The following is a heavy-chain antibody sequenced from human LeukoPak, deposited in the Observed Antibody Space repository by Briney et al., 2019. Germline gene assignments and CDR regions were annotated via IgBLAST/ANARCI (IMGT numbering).Heavy chain of an antibody. D-gene: IGHD6-6*01. CDR1: GGSINSYY. V-gene: IGHV4-59*12. Sequence: SETLSLTCSVSGGSINSYYWSWIRQPPGKGLEWIGNIYYTGSTNYNPSLKSRVTISVDTSKNQFSLKLSSVTAADTAVYYCARASIAARPRYFDYWGQGTLVTVSS. J-gene: IGHJ4*02. CDR2: IYYTGST. CDR3: ARASIAARPRYFDY.